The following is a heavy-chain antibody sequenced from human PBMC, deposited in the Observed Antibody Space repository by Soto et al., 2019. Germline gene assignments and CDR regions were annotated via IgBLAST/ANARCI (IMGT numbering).Heavy chain of an antibody. D-gene: IGHD2-15*01. CDR2: IVVGSGIT. J-gene: IGHJ6*02. Sequence: QMQLVQSGPEVKKPGTSVKVSCKASGFTFTSSAVQWVRQARGQRLEWIGWIVVGSGITNYAQKFQERVTITRDMSTSTAYMELSSLRSEDTAVYYCAAGYCSGGSCSPYYYYYYGMDVWGQGTTVTVSS. V-gene: IGHV1-58*01. CDR3: AAGYCSGGSCSPYYYYYYGMDV. CDR1: GFTFTSSA.